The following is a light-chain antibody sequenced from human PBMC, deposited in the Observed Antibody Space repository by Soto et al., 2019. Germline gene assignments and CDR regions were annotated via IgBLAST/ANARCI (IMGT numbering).Light chain of an antibody. V-gene: IGKV1-5*03. CDR3: QQYNNYFT. J-gene: IGKJ1*01. CDR1: QSVQTW. Sequence: IQLTQSPSTLSASVGDRVTITCRASQSVQTWLAWFQQKPGKAPKLLIYKATTLETGVPSRFSGSGSETEFTLTISDLQPDDLGTYYCQQYNNYFTFGQGTKVDI. CDR2: KAT.